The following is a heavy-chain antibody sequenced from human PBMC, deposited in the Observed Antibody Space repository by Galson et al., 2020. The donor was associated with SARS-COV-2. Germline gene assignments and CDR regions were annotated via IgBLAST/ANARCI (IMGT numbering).Heavy chain of an antibody. CDR1: GFTFSSYS. J-gene: IGHJ4*02. CDR2: ISSSSTHI. CDR3: AREKDVGATFPYYFDC. V-gene: IGHV3-21*01. D-gene: IGHD1-26*01. Sequence: GESLKISCAASGFTFSSYSMNWVRQAPGKGLEWVSSISSSSTHIYYADSVKGRFTISRDNAKNSLYLQMNSLRAEDTAVYYCAREKDVGATFPYYFDCWGRGPLVTVPS.